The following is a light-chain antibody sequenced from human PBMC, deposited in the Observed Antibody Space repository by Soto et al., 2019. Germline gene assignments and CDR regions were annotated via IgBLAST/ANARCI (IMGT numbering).Light chain of an antibody. J-gene: IGKJ3*01. V-gene: IGKV2-28*01. CDR3: MQGLQTPAFT. CDR1: QSLLHSNGYNY. CDR2: LGS. Sequence: ENVLTQSPLSLPVTPGEPASMSCRSSQSLLHSNGYNYLDWYLQKPGQSPQLLIYLGSNRAPGGADRFSGSGSGTDFTLEISRVQAEDVGVYYCMQGLQTPAFTFGPGTKVAIK.